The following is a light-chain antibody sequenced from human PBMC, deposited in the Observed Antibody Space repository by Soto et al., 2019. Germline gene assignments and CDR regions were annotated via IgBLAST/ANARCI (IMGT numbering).Light chain of an antibody. CDR2: DAS. CDR1: QSVNKW. V-gene: IGKV1-5*01. J-gene: IGKJ1*01. CDR3: QHYNSYSEA. Sequence: DSQKTNCPSTLSASDEDRVTITSRASQSVNKWLAWFQQKPGKVPKLLIFDASTLQTGVPSRFGGGGSGTEFTLTISSLQPDDFATYYCQHYNSYSEAFGQGTKVDIK.